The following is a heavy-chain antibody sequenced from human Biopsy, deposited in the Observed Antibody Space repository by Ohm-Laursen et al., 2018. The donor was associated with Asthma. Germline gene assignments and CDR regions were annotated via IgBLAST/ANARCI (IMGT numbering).Heavy chain of an antibody. CDR1: GYTFRSYG. Sequence: SVKISCKASGYTFRSYGVSWVRQAPGQGLEWMGWISPFTGDTHFGQKFQGRVTMTTDTSTDTAYMELRSLRSDDTAVYYCARHPYNFGGFDYWGQGSLVLVSS. CDR2: ISPFTGDT. J-gene: IGHJ4*02. CDR3: ARHPYNFGGFDY. D-gene: IGHD5-24*01. V-gene: IGHV1-18*04.